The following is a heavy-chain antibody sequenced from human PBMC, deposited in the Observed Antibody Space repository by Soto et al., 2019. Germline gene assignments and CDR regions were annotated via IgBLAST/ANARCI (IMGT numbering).Heavy chain of an antibody. CDR2: INHSGST. CDR1: GGSFSDYY. J-gene: IGHJ4*02. V-gene: IGHV4-34*01. CDR3: ARGPYYYGTTTGYYPAFWYFDH. Sequence: PSETLSLTCAVYGGSFSDYYWSWIRQPPGKGPEWIGEINHSGSTNYNPSLKSRLTISVDTSKNQFSLKLTSVTAADTAVYYCARGPYYYGTTTGYYPAFWYFDHWGQGSLVTVSP. D-gene: IGHD3-10*01.